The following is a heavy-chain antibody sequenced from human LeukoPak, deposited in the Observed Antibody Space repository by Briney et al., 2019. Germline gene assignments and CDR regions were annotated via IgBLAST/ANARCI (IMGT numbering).Heavy chain of an antibody. CDR2: IYPGDSDT. J-gene: IGHJ4*02. D-gene: IGHD2-2*01. CDR3: ARRHTNIDY. Sequence: GQSGNISCTGSGYGFTCYSIGWVRQMPGKGLEWMSTIYPGDSDTRYSPSFHGQVTISADKSITTAYLQWSRLKASEAAMYYCARRHTNIDYWGQGTPVTVSS. V-gene: IGHV5-51*01. CDR1: GYGFTCYS.